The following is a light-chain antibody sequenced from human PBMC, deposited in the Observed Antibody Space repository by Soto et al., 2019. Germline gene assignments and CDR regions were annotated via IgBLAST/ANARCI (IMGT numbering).Light chain of an antibody. Sequence: QSVVTQPPSASGTPGQRVTISCSGSSSNIGTNAVNWCQQLPGTAPRLLIYSNDQRPPGVPDRFSGSKSDTSASLGISGLQSEDEADYFCAVWDDSLNGWVFGGGTKLTVL. CDR1: SSNIGTNA. CDR3: AVWDDSLNGWV. CDR2: SND. V-gene: IGLV1-44*01. J-gene: IGLJ3*02.